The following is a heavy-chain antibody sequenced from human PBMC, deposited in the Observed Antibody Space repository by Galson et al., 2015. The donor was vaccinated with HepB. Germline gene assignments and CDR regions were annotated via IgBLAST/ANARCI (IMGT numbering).Heavy chain of an antibody. CDR1: GFTFSNYA. CDR2: MSITGGSR. D-gene: IGHD3-10*01. Sequence: SLRLSCAASGFTFSNYAMTWVRQAPGKGLEWVSTMSITGGSRYYADSVKGRFTISRDNSKDTLYLQMNSLRAEDTAVYYCAKGFGDGSGSYYFDYWGQGTLVTVSS. CDR3: AKGFGDGSGSYYFDY. J-gene: IGHJ4*02. V-gene: IGHV3-23*01.